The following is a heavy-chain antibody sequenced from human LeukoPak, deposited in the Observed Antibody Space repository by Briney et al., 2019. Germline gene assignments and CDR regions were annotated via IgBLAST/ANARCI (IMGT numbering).Heavy chain of an antibody. J-gene: IGHJ4*02. CDR3: ARDRTTGTTDAMGY. D-gene: IGHD1-1*01. Sequence: GASVKVSCKASGYTFTGYYMHWVRQAPGQGLEWMGWINPNSGGTNYAQKFQGRVTMTRDTSISTAYMELSRLRSDDTAVYYCARDRTTGTTDAMGYWGQGTLVTVSS. V-gene: IGHV1-2*02. CDR2: INPNSGGT. CDR1: GYTFTGYY.